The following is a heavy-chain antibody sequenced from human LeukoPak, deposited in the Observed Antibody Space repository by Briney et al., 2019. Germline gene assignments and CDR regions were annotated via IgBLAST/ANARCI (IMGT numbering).Heavy chain of an antibody. Sequence: PGGSLRLSCAASAFTFDDYTMHWVRQGPGKGLEWVSLISWDGGSTYYADSVKGRFTISRDNSKNSLYLQMNSLRTEDTALYYCAKGLGHFVALRFLEPGGYFDYWGQGTLVTVSS. CDR3: AKGLGHFVALRFLEPGGYFDY. J-gene: IGHJ4*02. D-gene: IGHD3-3*01. V-gene: IGHV3-43*01. CDR1: AFTFDDYT. CDR2: ISWDGGST.